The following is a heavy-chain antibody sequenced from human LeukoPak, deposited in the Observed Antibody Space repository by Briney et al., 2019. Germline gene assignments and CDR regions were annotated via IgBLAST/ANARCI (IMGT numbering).Heavy chain of an antibody. D-gene: IGHD6-25*01. CDR1: GFTLSSYA. V-gene: IGHV3-7*03. Sequence: GGSLRLSCTASGFTLSSYAMTWVRQAPGKGLEWVANIKQDGSEKHYVDSVKGRFTISRGNAKNSLYLQMNSLRAEDTAVYYCGGPNPLLERPSAMDVWGQGTTVTVSS. CDR2: IKQDGSEK. CDR3: GGPNPLLERPSAMDV. J-gene: IGHJ6*02.